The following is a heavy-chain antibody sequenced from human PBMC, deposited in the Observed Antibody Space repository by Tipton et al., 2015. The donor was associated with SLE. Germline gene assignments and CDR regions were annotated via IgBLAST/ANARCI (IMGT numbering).Heavy chain of an antibody. CDR3: ARDWGSNYFYY. D-gene: IGHD6-13*01. V-gene: IGHV3-9*01. CDR2: ISWNSGRI. J-gene: IGHJ4*02. CDR1: GFTFDDYA. Sequence: SLRLSCAASGFTFDDYAMHWVRQAPGKGLEWVSGISWNSGRIGYADSVKGRFTISRDNAKNTLYLQMNSLRAEDTAVYYCARDWGSNYFYYWGQGTLVTVSS.